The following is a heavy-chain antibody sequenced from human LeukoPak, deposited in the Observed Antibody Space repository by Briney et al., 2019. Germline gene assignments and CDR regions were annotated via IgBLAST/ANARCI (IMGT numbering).Heavy chain of an antibody. V-gene: IGHV4-34*01. CDR1: GGSFSGYY. D-gene: IGHD3-22*01. Sequence: SETLSLTCAVYGGSFSGYYWSWIRQPPGKGLEWIGEINHSGSTNYNPSLKSRVTISVDTSKNQFSLQLSSVTAADTAVYYCARHNYDSSGYYPDYWGQGTLVTVSS. CDR2: INHSGST. J-gene: IGHJ4*02. CDR3: ARHNYDSSGYYPDY.